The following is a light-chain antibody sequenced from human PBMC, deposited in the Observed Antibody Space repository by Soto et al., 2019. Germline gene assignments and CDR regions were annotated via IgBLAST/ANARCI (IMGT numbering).Light chain of an antibody. CDR3: QQYNNWPPAYT. CDR1: QRISSN. V-gene: IGKV3-15*01. J-gene: IGKJ2*01. CDR2: RAS. Sequence: EIVMTQSPATLSVSPRERATLSCRASQRISSNLAWYQQKPGQAPRLLIYRASTRATGIPERFSGSGSGTEFTLTISSLQSEDFAVYYCQQYNNWPPAYTFGQGTKVEIK.